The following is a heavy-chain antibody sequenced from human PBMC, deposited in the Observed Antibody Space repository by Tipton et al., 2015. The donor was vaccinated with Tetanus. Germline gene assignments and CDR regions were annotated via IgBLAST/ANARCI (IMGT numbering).Heavy chain of an antibody. CDR2: IYTSEST. CDR1: GGSISSYY. CDR3: ARMQRYGMDV. Sequence: TLSLTCTVSGGSISSYYWSWIRQPAGKGLEWIGRIYTSESTNSNPSLKSRLTMSVDTSKNQFSLRLNSVTAADTAVYYCARMQRYGMDVWGQGTTVTVSS. V-gene: IGHV4-4*07. J-gene: IGHJ6*02. D-gene: IGHD6-25*01.